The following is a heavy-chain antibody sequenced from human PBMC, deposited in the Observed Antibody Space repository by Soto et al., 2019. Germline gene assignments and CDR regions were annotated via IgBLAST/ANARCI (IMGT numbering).Heavy chain of an antibody. Sequence: QVQLVESGGGMVQPGRSLRLSCAASGFTFSSYAMHWVRQAPGKGLEWVAVISYDGSNKYYADSVKGRFTISRDNSKNTLYLQMNSLRAEDTAVYYCAREVGDYDSSGSFDYWGQGTLVTVSS. CDR2: ISYDGSNK. CDR3: AREVGDYDSSGSFDY. V-gene: IGHV3-30-3*01. CDR1: GFTFSSYA. D-gene: IGHD3-22*01. J-gene: IGHJ4*02.